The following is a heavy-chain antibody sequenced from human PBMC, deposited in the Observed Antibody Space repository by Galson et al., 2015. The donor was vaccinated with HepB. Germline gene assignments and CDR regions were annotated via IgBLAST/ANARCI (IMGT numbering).Heavy chain of an antibody. V-gene: IGHV1-58*01. CDR3: AADPLGVYGSGSYYNMDY. CDR1: GFTFTSSA. CDR2: IVVGSGNT. Sequence: SCKASGFTFTSSAVQWVRQARGQRLEWIGWIVVGSGNTNYAQKFQERVTITRDMSTSTAYMELSSLRSEDTAVYYCAADPLGVYGSGSYYNMDYWGQGTLVTVSS. D-gene: IGHD3-10*01. J-gene: IGHJ4*02.